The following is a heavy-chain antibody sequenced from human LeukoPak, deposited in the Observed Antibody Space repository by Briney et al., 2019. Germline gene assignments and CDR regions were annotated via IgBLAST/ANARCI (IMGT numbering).Heavy chain of an antibody. CDR3: ARDLSIAAAGRSFPYYCMDV. D-gene: IGHD6-13*01. J-gene: IGHJ6*03. CDR1: GGSISSSSYY. V-gene: IGHV4-39*07. Sequence: SETLSLTCTVSGGSISSSSYYWGWIRQPPGKGLEWIGSIYYSGSTYYNPSLKSRVTISVDTSKNQFSLKLSSVTAADTAVYYCARDLSIAAAGRSFPYYCMDVWGKGATVTVSS. CDR2: IYYSGST.